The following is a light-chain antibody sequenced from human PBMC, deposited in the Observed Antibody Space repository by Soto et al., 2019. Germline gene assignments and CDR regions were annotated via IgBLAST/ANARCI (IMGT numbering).Light chain of an antibody. V-gene: IGLV2-11*01. Sequence: QSALTQPRSVSGSPGQSITISCTGTSSNVDDYGYVSWCQQFPGKSPKLVIYGVNQRPSGVPNRFSGSNSDNTASLTISGIQAEDEAYYSYCSYGSNPQISATGPKVT. CDR2: GVN. J-gene: IGLJ1*01. CDR1: SSNVDDYGY. CDR3: CSYGSNPQI.